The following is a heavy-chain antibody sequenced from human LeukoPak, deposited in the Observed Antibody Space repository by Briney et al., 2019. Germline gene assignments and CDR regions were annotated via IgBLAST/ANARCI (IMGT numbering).Heavy chain of an antibody. D-gene: IGHD3-3*01. J-gene: IGHJ6*02. Sequence: ASVKVSCKASGYTFTSYGISWVRQAPGQGLEWMGWISAYNGNTNYAQKLQGRVTMTTDTSTSTAYMELRSLRSDDTAVYYCASPLRPADYYGMDVWGQGTTVTVSS. CDR1: GYTFTSYG. V-gene: IGHV1-18*01. CDR3: ASPLRPADYYGMDV. CDR2: ISAYNGNT.